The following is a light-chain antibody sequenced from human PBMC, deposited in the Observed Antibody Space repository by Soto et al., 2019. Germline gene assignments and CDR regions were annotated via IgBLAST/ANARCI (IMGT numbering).Light chain of an antibody. Sequence: EIVLTQSPATLSLSPGERATLSCRASQSVSSYLAWYQQKPGQAPRLLIYDASNRATGIPARFSGSGSGTDFTLTISSLEPEDFAVYYCQQRSNWPPEYTFGQVTKLGIK. CDR1: QSVSSY. CDR3: QQRSNWPPEYT. V-gene: IGKV3-11*01. J-gene: IGKJ2*01. CDR2: DAS.